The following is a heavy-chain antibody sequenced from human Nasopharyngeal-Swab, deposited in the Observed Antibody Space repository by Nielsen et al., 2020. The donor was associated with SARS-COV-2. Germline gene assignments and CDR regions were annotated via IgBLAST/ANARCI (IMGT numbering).Heavy chain of an antibody. CDR3: ARWGIVATGSYYYYGMDV. V-gene: IGHV1-69*01. D-gene: IGHD5-12*01. CDR2: IIPIFGTA. Sequence: WVRKDNGKGLEWMGGIIPIFGTANYAQKFQGRVTITADESTSTAYMELSSLRSEDTAVYYCARWGIVATGSYYYYGMDVWGQGTTVTVSS. J-gene: IGHJ6*02.